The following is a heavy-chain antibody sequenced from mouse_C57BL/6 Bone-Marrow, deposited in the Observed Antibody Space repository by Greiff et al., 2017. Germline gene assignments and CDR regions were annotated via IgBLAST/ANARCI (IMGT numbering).Heavy chain of an antibody. CDR2: ISSGSSTI. CDR3: ARVLYYGSSSAGY. J-gene: IGHJ2*01. D-gene: IGHD1-1*01. Sequence: EVHLVESGGGLVKPGGSLKLSCAASGFTFSDYGMHWVRQAPEKGLEWVAYISSGSSTIYYADTVKGRFTISRDNAKNTLFLQMTSLRSEDTAMYYCARVLYYGSSSAGYWGQGTTLTVSA. V-gene: IGHV5-17*01. CDR1: GFTFSDYG.